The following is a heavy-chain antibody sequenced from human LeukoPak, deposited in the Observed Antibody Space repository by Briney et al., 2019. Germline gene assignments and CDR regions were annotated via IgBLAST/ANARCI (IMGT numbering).Heavy chain of an antibody. CDR1: GGSFSRYV. J-gene: IGHJ6*03. V-gene: IGHV4-34*01. CDR3: ASHSNGGRCYSDYYYYMDV. D-gene: IGHD2-15*01. Sequence: SETLSLTCGVYGGSFSRYVWSWIRQSPGKGLEWIGEINHSGSTDYNPSLKSRVTISVDTSKNQFSLNLRSVTAADTAVYYCASHSNGGRCYSDYYYYMDVWGKGTTVTVSS. CDR2: INHSGST.